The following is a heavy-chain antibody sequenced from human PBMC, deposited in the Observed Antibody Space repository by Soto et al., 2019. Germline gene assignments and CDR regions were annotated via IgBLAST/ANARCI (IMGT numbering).Heavy chain of an antibody. CDR1: GYTFSNYG. V-gene: IGHV1-18*01. CDR2: ISLYSDGT. Sequence: QVQLVQSGGEVKRPGASVKVSCKTSGYTFSNYGITWVRQAPGQPLEWLGWISLYSDGTNYAKKFQGRVAMTTDTSTTTAYMELRSLSSDDTAVYYCARVVPGAEAWFGPWGQGTLVTVSS. D-gene: IGHD2-2*01. CDR3: ARVVPGAEAWFGP. J-gene: IGHJ5*02.